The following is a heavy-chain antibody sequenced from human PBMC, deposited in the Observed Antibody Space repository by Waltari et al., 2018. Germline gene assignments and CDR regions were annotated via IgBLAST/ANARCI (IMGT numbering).Heavy chain of an antibody. CDR1: GYSFAKYW. J-gene: IGHJ4*02. V-gene: IGHV5-51*01. CDR2: IYPGESNT. CDR3: ARQNIHSYGYGYFDF. D-gene: IGHD5-18*01. Sequence: EVQLEQSGAEVKKPGESLKISCNGSGYSFAKYWIGWVRKMPGKGLEWMGVIYPGESNTKYSLSFQGQVTISADTSISTTYLQWSSLKASDTAIYFCARQNIHSYGYGYFDFWGQGTLVTVSS.